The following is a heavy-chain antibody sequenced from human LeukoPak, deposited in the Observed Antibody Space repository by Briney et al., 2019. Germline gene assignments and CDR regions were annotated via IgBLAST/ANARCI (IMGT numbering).Heavy chain of an antibody. D-gene: IGHD1-14*01. CDR2: INPRGDIT. Sequence: ASVKVSCKPSTDTFIDDYIRCGRQAPGQGREWMGIINPRGDITTYAQKFQGRDTLTRDTSTTTVYIELSSLRPSDTVLYYCYTDEITPPGLGLDYWGKGTLVTVSS. V-gene: IGHV1-46*01. J-gene: IGHJ4*02. CDR1: TDTFIDDY. CDR3: YTDEITPPGLGLDY.